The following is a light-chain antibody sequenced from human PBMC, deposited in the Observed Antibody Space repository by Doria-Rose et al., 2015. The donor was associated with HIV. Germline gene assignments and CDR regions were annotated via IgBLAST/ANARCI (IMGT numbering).Light chain of an antibody. CDR3: QQYYDTPS. CDR2: WAS. V-gene: IGKV4-1*01. Sequence: DIQVSQSPESLGMSLGERATLNCKSNQRLLYTSNNYLAWYQQKPGQLPKLLIYWASTRQSGVTARFSGSGSGTDFTPTISSLEAEDVAVYYCQQYYDTPSFGPGTTVDIK. J-gene: IGKJ3*01. CDR1: QRLLYTSNNY.